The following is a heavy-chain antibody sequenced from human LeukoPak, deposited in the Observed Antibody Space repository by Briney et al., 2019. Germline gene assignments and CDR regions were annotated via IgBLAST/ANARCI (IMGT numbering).Heavy chain of an antibody. CDR3: ARSRAFNSGAFDP. Sequence: SETLSLTCTVSGASVSSASYWTWIRQPPGKGVEWIAHIYNGVNTNYNPSLKSRVTISVDTSKNQFSLRLNSVTAADTAVYYCARSRAFNSGAFDPWGQGALVTVSS. J-gene: IGHJ5*02. CDR2: IYNGVNT. V-gene: IGHV4-61*01. CDR1: GASVSSASY. D-gene: IGHD1-26*01.